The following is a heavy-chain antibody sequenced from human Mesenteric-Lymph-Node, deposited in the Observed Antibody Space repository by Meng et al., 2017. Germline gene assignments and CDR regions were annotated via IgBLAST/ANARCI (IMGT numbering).Heavy chain of an antibody. Sequence: GESLKISCAASGVTLSRYAVSWVRQAPGKGLEWVSVITNGGSTYYTDSVKGRFTISRDNSKNTLYLQMNSLRAEDTAVYYCARANHGGASGLGPFDYWGQGTLVTVSS. V-gene: IGHV3-23*01. CDR1: GVTLSRYA. J-gene: IGHJ4*02. CDR3: ARANHGGASGLGPFDY. CDR2: ITNGGST. D-gene: IGHD4-23*01.